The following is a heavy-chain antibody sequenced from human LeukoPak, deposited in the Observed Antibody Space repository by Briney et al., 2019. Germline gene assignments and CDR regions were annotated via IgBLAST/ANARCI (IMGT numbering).Heavy chain of an antibody. CDR3: ARSNTLRYWFDP. D-gene: IGHD2-2*02. CDR1: DDSISDYY. CDR2: GDYSGGT. Sequence: SETPSLTCTVSDDSISDYYRGWIRQPPGKGLEWIASGDYSGGTYYNPSLKSRVTISVDTSKNQFSLKLSSVTAADTAVYYCARSNTLRYWFDPWGQGTLVTVSS. V-gene: IGHV4-39*07. J-gene: IGHJ5*02.